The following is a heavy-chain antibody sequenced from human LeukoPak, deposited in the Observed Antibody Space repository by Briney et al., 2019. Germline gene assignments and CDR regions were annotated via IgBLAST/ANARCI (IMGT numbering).Heavy chain of an antibody. D-gene: IGHD3-9*01. J-gene: IGHJ4*02. CDR1: GFTFSSYG. V-gene: IGHV3-33*01. CDR2: IWFDGSNK. CDR3: ARDKYDILTGNHDYYFDC. Sequence: PGGSLRLSCAASGFTFSSYGMHWVRQAPGKGLEWVAVIWFDGSNKYYADSVKGRFTISRDNSKNTLYLQMNSLRAEDTAVYYCARDKYDILTGNHDYYFDCWGQGTLVTVSS.